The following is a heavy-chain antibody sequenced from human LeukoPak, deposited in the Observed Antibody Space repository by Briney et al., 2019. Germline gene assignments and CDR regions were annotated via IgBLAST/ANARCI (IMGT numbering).Heavy chain of an antibody. D-gene: IGHD1-26*01. Sequence: ASVKVSCKASGYTFTCYYMHWVRQAPGQGLEWMGWINPNSGGTNYAQKFQGRVTMTRDTSISTAYMELSRLRSDDTAVYYCARGGGSEKENYFDYWGQGTLVTVSS. CDR3: ARGGGSEKENYFDY. J-gene: IGHJ4*02. CDR2: INPNSGGT. CDR1: GYTFTCYY. V-gene: IGHV1-2*02.